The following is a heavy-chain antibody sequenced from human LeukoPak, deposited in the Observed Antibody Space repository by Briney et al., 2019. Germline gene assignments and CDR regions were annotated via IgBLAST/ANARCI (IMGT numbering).Heavy chain of an antibody. Sequence: GGSLRLSCAASGFSFSSYDMHWVRQGTGKGLEWVSGIGTAGDTYYPGSVKGRFTISRENAKNSLYPQMNSLRVGDTAVYFCARAVPGTAELDYWGQGTLVTVSS. V-gene: IGHV3-13*01. J-gene: IGHJ4*02. CDR1: GFSFSSYD. CDR2: IGTAGDT. CDR3: ARAVPGTAELDY. D-gene: IGHD6-19*01.